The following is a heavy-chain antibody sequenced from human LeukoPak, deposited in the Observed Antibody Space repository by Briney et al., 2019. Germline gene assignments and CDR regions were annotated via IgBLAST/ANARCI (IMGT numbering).Heavy chain of an antibody. CDR2: ISYDGSNK. Sequence: GGSLRLSCAASGFTFSSYAMHWVRQAPGKGLEWVAVISYDGSNKYYADSVKGRFTISRDNSKNTLYLQMNSLRAEDTAVYYCARGNTYYYDSSGYSDYWGQGTLVTVS. D-gene: IGHD3-22*01. CDR1: GFTFSSYA. J-gene: IGHJ4*02. V-gene: IGHV3-30-3*01. CDR3: ARGNTYYYDSSGYSDY.